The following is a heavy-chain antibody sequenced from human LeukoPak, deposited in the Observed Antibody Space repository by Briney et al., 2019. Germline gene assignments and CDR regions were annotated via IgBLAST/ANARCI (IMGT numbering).Heavy chain of an antibody. D-gene: IGHD1-1*01. CDR3: AREGGIVTTGHTFDI. CDR2: IYHSGST. V-gene: IGHV4-4*02. CDR1: GGSISSSNW. J-gene: IGHJ3*02. Sequence: TSGTLSLTCAVSGGSISSSNWWTWVRQPPGKGLEWIGEIYHSGSTNYSPSLKSRVTISVDKSKNQFSLKLSSVTAADTAVYYCAREGGIVTTGHTFDIWGQGTMVSVSS.